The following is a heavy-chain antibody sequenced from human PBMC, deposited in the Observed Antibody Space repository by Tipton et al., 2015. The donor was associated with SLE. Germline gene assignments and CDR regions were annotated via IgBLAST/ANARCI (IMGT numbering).Heavy chain of an antibody. CDR1: GFTFSSYV. V-gene: IGHV3-23*01. D-gene: IGHD1-26*01. Sequence: SLRLSCAASGFTFSSYVMTWVRQAPGKGLEWVSTISVGGGSTYYADSVKGRFTISRDNAKNSLYLQMNSLRAEDTAVYYCARVMVGATGWFDPWGQGTLVTVSS. CDR3: ARVMVGATGWFDP. J-gene: IGHJ5*02. CDR2: ISVGGGST.